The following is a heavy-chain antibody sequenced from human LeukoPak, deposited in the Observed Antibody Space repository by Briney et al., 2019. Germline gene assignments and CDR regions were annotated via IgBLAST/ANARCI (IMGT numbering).Heavy chain of an antibody. D-gene: IGHD3-3*01. V-gene: IGHV3-30*18. CDR1: GFIFTSYG. CDR3: AKEGNPYDFWSGYSGLDY. J-gene: IGHJ4*02. CDR2: VSYDGRNE. Sequence: GRSLRLSCAASGFIFTSYGMHWVRQAPGKGLEWVAGVSYDGRNEYYADSVKGRFTISRDDSKNTLYLQMNSLRAEDTAVYYCAKEGNPYDFWSGYSGLDYWGQGTLVTVSS.